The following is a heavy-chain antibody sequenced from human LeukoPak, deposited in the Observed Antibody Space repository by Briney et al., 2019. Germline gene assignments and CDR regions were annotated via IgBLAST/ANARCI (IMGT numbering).Heavy chain of an antibody. Sequence: SETLSLTCTVSGGSISSGGYYWSWIRQHPGKGLEWIGYIYYSGSTYYNPSLKSRVTISVDTSKNQFSRKLSSVTAADTAVYYCARATVTVYYYGMDVWGQGTTVTVSS. CDR2: IYYSGST. J-gene: IGHJ6*02. V-gene: IGHV4-31*03. CDR3: ARATVTVYYYGMDV. D-gene: IGHD4-11*01. CDR1: GGSISSGGYY.